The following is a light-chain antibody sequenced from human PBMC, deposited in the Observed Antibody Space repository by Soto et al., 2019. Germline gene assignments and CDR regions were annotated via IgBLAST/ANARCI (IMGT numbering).Light chain of an antibody. CDR2: ESS. CDR1: QMIYTW. J-gene: IGKJ1*01. Sequence: DIQMTQAPSTLAASFGDRVTITCRASQMIYTWLAWYQQKPGKAPKLLIYESSSLDVGVPSRFSGSGSGTEFTLTISSLQLEDFATYYCHQYSTFWTFGQGTKVDIK. V-gene: IGKV1-5*03. CDR3: HQYSTFWT.